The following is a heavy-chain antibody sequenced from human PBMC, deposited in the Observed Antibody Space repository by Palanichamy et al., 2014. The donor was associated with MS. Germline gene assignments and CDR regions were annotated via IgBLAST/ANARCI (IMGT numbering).Heavy chain of an antibody. CDR3: GTLVITTSHFDY. J-gene: IGHJ4*02. V-gene: IGHV4-39*01. D-gene: IGHD3-22*01. Sequence: QLQLQESGPGLVKPSETLSLTCTVSGGSISSSSYYWGWIRQPPGKGLEWIGSIYYSGSTYYNPSLKSRVTISVDTSKNQFSLKLSSVTAADTAVYYCGTLVITTSHFDYWGQGTLVTVSS. CDR2: IYYSGST. CDR1: GGSISSSSYY.